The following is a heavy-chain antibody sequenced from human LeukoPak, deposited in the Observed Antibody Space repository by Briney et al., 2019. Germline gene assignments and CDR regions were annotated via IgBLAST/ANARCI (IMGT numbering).Heavy chain of an antibody. CDR3: AKGGELTSYYFDY. D-gene: IGHD3-10*01. CDR2: ISYDGSNK. J-gene: IGHJ4*02. V-gene: IGHV3-30*04. CDR1: GFTFSSYA. Sequence: PGGSLRLSRAASGFTFSSYAMHWVRQAPGKGLEWVAVISYDGSNKYYADSVKGRFTISRDNSKNTLYLQMNSLRAEDTAVYYCAKGGELTSYYFDYWGQGTLVTVSS.